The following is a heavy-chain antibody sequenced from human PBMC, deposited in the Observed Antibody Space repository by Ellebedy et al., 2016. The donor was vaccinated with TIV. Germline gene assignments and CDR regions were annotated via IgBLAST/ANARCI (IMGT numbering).Heavy chain of an antibody. CDR2: IDPRNGGT. CDR1: GYTLTDDY. J-gene: IGHJ4*02. CDR3: ARMSGSPRGY. Sequence: ASVKVSCKASGYTLTDDYVHWVRQAPGQGLEWMGCIDPRNGGTEYEQKFRGRVTMTSDSFLSPAYMQLTRLGADDTAVYYCARMSGSPRGYWGQGTLVTVSS. D-gene: IGHD3-10*01. V-gene: IGHV1-2*02.